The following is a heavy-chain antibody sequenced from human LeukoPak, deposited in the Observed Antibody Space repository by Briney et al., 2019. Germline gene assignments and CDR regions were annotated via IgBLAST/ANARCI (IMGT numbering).Heavy chain of an antibody. CDR1: GFTVSSNY. CDR2: IYSGGST. J-gene: IGHJ6*03. CDR3: ASGSGSYRTPYYYMDV. Sequence: PGGSLRLSCAASGFTVSSNYMSWVRQAPGKGLEWVSVIYSGGSTYYADSVKGRFTISRDNSKNTLYLQMNSLRAEDTAVYYCASGSGSYRTPYYYMDVWGTGTTVTVPS. D-gene: IGHD3-10*01. V-gene: IGHV3-53*01.